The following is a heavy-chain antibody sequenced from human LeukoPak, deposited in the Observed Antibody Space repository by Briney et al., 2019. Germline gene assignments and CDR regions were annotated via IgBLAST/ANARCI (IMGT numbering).Heavy chain of an antibody. CDR1: GYTFTSYG. CDR3: AREGLRYFDWLSYYYGMDV. V-gene: IGHV1-18*01. J-gene: IGHJ6*02. D-gene: IGHD3-9*01. CDR2: IGAYNGNT. Sequence: ASVKVSCKASGYTFTSYGISWVRQAPGQGLEWMGWIGAYNGNTNYAQKLQGRVTMTTDTSTSTAYMELRSPRSDDTAVYYCAREGLRYFDWLSYYYGMDVWGQGTTVTVSS.